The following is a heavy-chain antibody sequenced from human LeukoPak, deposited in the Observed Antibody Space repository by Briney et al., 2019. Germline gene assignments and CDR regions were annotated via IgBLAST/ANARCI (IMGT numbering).Heavy chain of an antibody. CDR2: IRSNGANT. CDR3: VKDDSYYYDSSGRDN. V-gene: IGHV3-64D*08. CDR1: GFTFSNYA. Sequence: GGSLRLSCSASGFTFSNYAMHWVRQAPGRGLEYVSAIRSNGANTYYVDSVKGRFTISRDNSKNTLYLQMSSLRAEDTALYYCVKDDSYYYDSSGRDNWGQGTLVTVSS. J-gene: IGHJ4*02. D-gene: IGHD3-22*01.